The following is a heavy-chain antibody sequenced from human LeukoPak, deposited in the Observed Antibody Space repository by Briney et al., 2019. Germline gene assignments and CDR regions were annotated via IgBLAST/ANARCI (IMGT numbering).Heavy chain of an antibody. CDR1: GGSVSSGSYY. Sequence: SETLSLTCTVSGGSVSSGSYYWSWIRQPPGKGLEWNGYLYYSGSTSYNPSLKSRVTISVDTSKNQFSLKLSSVTAADTAVYYCARGGYDYVWGSYRGTGFDYWGKGTLVTVSS. V-gene: IGHV4-61*01. J-gene: IGHJ4*02. CDR2: LYYSGST. CDR3: ARGGYDYVWGSYRGTGFDY. D-gene: IGHD3-16*02.